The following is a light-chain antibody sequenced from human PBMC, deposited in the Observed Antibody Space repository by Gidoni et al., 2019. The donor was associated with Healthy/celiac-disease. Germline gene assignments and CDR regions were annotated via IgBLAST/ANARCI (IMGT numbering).Light chain of an antibody. CDR2: RNN. J-gene: IGLJ7*01. V-gene: IGLV1-47*01. Sequence: QSVLTQPPSASGPPGQRVPISCSGSSSNIGSNYVYWYQQLPGTAPKLLIYRNNQRPSGVPDRFSGSKSGTSASLAISGLRSEDEADYYCAAWDDSLSAVFGGGTQLTVL. CDR3: AAWDDSLSAV. CDR1: SSNIGSNY.